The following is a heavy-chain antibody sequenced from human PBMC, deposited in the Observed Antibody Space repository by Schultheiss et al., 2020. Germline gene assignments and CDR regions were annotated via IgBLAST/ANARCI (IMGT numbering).Heavy chain of an antibody. Sequence: SQTLSLTCTVSGGSISSYYWSWIRQPPGKGLEWIGYIYYSGSTNYNPSLKSRVTISVDTSKNQFSLKLSSVTAADTAVYYCAKSNYYDSSGSFDPWGQGTLVTVSS. V-gene: IGHV4-59*01. J-gene: IGHJ5*02. CDR1: GGSISSYY. CDR2: IYYSGST. CDR3: AKSNYYDSSGSFDP. D-gene: IGHD3-22*01.